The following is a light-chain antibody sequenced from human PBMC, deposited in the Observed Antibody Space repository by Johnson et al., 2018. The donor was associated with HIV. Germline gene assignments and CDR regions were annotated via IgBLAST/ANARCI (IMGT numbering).Light chain of an antibody. CDR1: SSNIGNNY. CDR3: GPWDSSLSALA. J-gene: IGLJ1*01. V-gene: IGLV1-51*01. Sequence: QSVLTQPPSVFAAPGQKVTISCSGSSSNIGNNYVSWYQQLPGTAPKLLIYDNNKRPSGIPDRFSGSKSGTSATLGITGLQTGDEADYYCGPWDSSLSALAFGTGTKVTVL. CDR2: DNN.